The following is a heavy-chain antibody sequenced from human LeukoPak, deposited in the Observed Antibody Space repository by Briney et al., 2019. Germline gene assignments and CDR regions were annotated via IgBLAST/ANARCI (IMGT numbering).Heavy chain of an antibody. CDR1: GGSISNGDYY. CDR2: IYYSGST. V-gene: IGHV4-39*07. Sequence: SETLSLTCTVSGGSISNGDYYWGWIRQPPGKGLEWIGSIYYSGSTYYNPSLKSRVTISVDTSKNQFSLKLSSVTAADTAVYYCARTSEGYCSGGSCWDFYYYMDVWGKGTTVTVSS. D-gene: IGHD2-15*01. J-gene: IGHJ6*03. CDR3: ARTSEGYCSGGSCWDFYYYMDV.